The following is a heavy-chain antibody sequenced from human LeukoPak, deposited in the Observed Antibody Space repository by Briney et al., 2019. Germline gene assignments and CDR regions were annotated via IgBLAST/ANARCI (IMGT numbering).Heavy chain of an antibody. CDR1: GFTFSSYG. CDR2: ISYDGSNK. V-gene: IGHV3-30*18. D-gene: IGHD5-18*01. CDR3: AKDQEATAMVTNFDY. Sequence: PGRSLRLSCAASGFTFSSYGMHWVRQAPGKGLEWVAVISYDGSNKYYADSVKGRFTISRDNSKNTLYLQMNSLRAEDTAVYYCAKDQEATAMVTNFDYWGQGTLVTVSS. J-gene: IGHJ4*02.